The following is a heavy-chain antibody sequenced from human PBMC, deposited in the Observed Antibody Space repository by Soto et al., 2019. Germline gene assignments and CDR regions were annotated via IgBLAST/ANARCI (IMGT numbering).Heavy chain of an antibody. V-gene: IGHV4-59*01. CDR3: AGGGGWLPEN. J-gene: IGHJ4*02. CDR1: GDSSNNYY. D-gene: IGHD5-12*01. CDR2: IHDGGAT. Sequence: QVQLQEAGPGLVKPSEALSLTCTVSGDSSNNYYWSWIRQPPGKGLEWIANIHDGGATTLSPSHQSRITISLDTPTKQFIQNPTCMACADTAVYNLAGGGGWLPENWGQGTLVSVSS.